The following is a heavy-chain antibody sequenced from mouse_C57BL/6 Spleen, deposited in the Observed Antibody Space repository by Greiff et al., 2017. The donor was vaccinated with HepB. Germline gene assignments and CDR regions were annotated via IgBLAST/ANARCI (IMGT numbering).Heavy chain of an antibody. CDR3: ARRDYYGSSLDY. J-gene: IGHJ2*01. CDR2: ISSGSSTI. CDR1: GFTFSDYG. Sequence: EVHLVESGGGLVKPGGSLKLSCAASGFTFSDYGMHWVRQAPEKGLEWVAYISSGSSTIYYAETVTGRFTISRDNAKNTLFLQMTSLRSEDTAMYYCARRDYYGSSLDYWGQGTTLTVSS. D-gene: IGHD1-1*01. V-gene: IGHV5-17*01.